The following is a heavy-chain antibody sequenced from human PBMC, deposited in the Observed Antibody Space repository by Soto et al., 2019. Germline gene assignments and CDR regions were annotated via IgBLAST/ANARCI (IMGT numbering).Heavy chain of an antibody. CDR3: ARDVTIPGIAADTPYYFDY. D-gene: IGHD6-13*01. CDR1: GFTFSDYY. V-gene: IGHV3-11*05. Sequence: GGSLRLSCAASGFTFSDYYMSWIRQAPGKGLEWVSYISSSSSYTNYADSVKGRFTISRDNAKNSLYLQMNSLRAEDTAVYYCARDVTIPGIAADTPYYFDYWGQGTLVTVSS. CDR2: ISSSSSYT. J-gene: IGHJ4*02.